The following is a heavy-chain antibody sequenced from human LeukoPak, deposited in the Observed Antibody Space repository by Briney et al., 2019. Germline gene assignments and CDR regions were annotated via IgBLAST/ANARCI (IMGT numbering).Heavy chain of an antibody. CDR3: ARDSSSRESSLRGLDV. J-gene: IGHJ6*02. CDR1: GGSISSYY. D-gene: IGHD4-17*01. CDR2: IYTSGST. Sequence: PSETLSLTCTVSGGSISSYYWSWIRQPAGRGLEWIGRIYTSGSTNYNPSLKSRVTMSVDTSKNQFSLKLSSVTAADTAVYYCARDSSSRESSLRGLDVWGQGTTVTVSS. V-gene: IGHV4-4*07.